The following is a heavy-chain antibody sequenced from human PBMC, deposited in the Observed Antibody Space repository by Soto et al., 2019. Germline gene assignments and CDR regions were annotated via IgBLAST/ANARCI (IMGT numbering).Heavy chain of an antibody. CDR1: GGSFSSYY. V-gene: IGHV4-59*01. CDR2: IYYSGRT. D-gene: IGHD3-22*01. J-gene: IGHJ6*02. CDR3: ARDYYYDSRGYPGAYYYRMDV. Sequence: SETLSLTCTVSGGSFSSYYWSWIRQPPGKXLEWIGHIYYSGRTNYNPSLKSRVTISGDTSKNQLSLKLSSVTAADTAVYYCARDYYYDSRGYPGAYYYRMDVWGQGSTVTVSS.